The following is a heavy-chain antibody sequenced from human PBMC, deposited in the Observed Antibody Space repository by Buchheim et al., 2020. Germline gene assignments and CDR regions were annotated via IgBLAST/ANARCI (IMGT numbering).Heavy chain of an antibody. D-gene: IGHD3-22*01. CDR2: ISSSGGRT. V-gene: IGHV3-23*01. CDR1: GFTFSSYA. Sequence: EVQLLESGGGLVQPGGSLRLSCAASGFTFSSYAMSWVRQAPGKGLEWVSAISSSGGRTYYADSVKGRFTISRVNSKNTLYLQMNSLRAEDTAVYYCAKDMYYYDSSGYQSPELSPYWDIDLWGRGNL. J-gene: IGHJ2*01. CDR3: AKDMYYYDSSGYQSPELSPYWDIDL.